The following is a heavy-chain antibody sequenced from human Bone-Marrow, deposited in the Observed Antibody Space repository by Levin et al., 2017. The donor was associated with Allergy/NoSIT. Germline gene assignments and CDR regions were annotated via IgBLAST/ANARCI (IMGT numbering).Heavy chain of an antibody. CDR3: AKDYGDYSLDY. V-gene: IGHV3-43*01. CDR1: GFTFHDYK. CDR2: ISWDGGTT. Sequence: ASVKVSCAASGFTFHDYKMHWVRQAPGKGLEWVSLISWDGGTTYYADSVKGRFTISRDNSKNSLYLQMNSLRTEDTALYYCAKDYGDYSLDYWGQGTLVTVSS. J-gene: IGHJ4*02. D-gene: IGHD4-17*01.